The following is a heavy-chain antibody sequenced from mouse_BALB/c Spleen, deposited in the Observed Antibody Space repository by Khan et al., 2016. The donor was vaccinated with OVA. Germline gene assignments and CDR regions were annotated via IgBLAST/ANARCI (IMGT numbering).Heavy chain of an antibody. Sequence: VQLQESGPGLVAPSQSRSITCTVSGFSLTSYGVSWVRQPPGKGLEWLGVIWGDGNTNFHSALRSRLSISKDNSKSQVFLKLNSLQTDDTATYYCAKDRGYYAVDYWGQGTSVTVSS. CDR2: IWGDGNT. J-gene: IGHJ4*01. CDR1: GFSLTSYG. CDR3: AKDRGYYAVDY. V-gene: IGHV2-3*01.